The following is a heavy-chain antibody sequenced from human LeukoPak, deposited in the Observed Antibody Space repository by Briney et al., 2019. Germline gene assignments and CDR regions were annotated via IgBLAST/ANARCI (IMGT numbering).Heavy chain of an antibody. CDR1: GFIFSNYD. CDR3: ASEHIVGATATY. V-gene: IGHV3-23*01. CDR2: ISGSGDIT. J-gene: IGHJ4*02. Sequence: GGSLRLSCAASGFIFSNYDMRWVRQAPGKGLEWLSAISGSGDITYYADSVKGRFTISRDNSKNTLYLQTNSLRADDAAVYYCASEHIVGATATYWGQGTLVTVSS. D-gene: IGHD1-26*01.